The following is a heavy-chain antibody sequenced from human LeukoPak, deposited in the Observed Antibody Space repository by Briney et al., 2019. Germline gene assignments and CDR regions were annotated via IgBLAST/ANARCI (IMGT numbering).Heavy chain of an antibody. CDR2: IYPGDSDT. CDR1: GYSFTSYW. V-gene: IGHV5-51*01. CDR3: ARRPAGYCSSNSCHSFDY. Sequence: GESLKISCKGSGYSFTSYWIGWVRQMPGKGLEWMGIIYPGDSDTRYSPSFQGQVTISADKSISTAYLQWSSLKASDTAMYYCARRPAGYCSSNSCHSFDYWGQGTLVTVSS. D-gene: IGHD2-2*01. J-gene: IGHJ4*02.